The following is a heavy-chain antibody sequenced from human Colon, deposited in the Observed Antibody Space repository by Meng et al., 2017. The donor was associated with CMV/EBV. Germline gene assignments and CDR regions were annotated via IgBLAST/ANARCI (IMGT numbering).Heavy chain of an antibody. CDR1: GYSFTGYY. V-gene: IGHV1-2*02. J-gene: IGHJ1*01. D-gene: IGHD3-16*01. CDR3: ASHSSYVWGSHH. CDR2: MDPTTGRT. Sequence: QGQRGQLGAEGRMPGSSGKVSCKASGYSFTGYYIHWVRQAPGQGLEWMGWMDPTTGRTDYAQKFQGTVTMTRDTSISTAYLELSRLTSDDTAVYYCASHSSYVWGSHHWGQGTLVTVSS.